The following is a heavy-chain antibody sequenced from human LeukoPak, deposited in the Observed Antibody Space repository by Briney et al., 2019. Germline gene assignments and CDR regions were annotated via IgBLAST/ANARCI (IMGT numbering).Heavy chain of an antibody. CDR2: INHNGST. J-gene: IGHJ6*03. Sequence: SETLSLTCAVYGGSFSGYYWSWIRQPPGKGLEWIGEINHNGSTNYNPSLKSRVTISVDTSKNQFSLKLSSVTAADTAVYYCARAPYCSGGSCYSGSYYYYMDVWGKGTTVTVSS. D-gene: IGHD2-15*01. CDR3: ARAPYCSGGSCYSGSYYYYMDV. CDR1: GGSFSGYY. V-gene: IGHV4-34*01.